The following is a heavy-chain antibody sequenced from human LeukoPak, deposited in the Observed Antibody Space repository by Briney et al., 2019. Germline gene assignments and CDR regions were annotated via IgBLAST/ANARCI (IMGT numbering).Heavy chain of an antibody. CDR1: GFTFSGYA. D-gene: IGHD5-24*01. V-gene: IGHV3-30*04. Sequence: GGSLRLSCAASGFTFSGYAMHWVRQAPGKGLEWVAVISYDGSNKYYADSVKGRFTISRDNSKNTLYLQMNSLRAEDTAVYYCARDRGWLDWDWFDPWGQGTLVTVSS. CDR2: ISYDGSNK. CDR3: ARDRGWLDWDWFDP. J-gene: IGHJ5*02.